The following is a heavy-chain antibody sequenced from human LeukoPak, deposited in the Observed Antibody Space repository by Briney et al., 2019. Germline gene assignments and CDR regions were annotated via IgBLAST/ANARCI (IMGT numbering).Heavy chain of an antibody. J-gene: IGHJ5*02. Sequence: KPSETLSLTCAVYGGSFSGYYWSWIRQPPGKGLEWIGEINHSGSTNYNPSLKSRVTISVDTSKNQFSLKLSSVTAADTAVYYCAYTMVRGVITWGQGTLVTVSS. CDR3: AYTMVRGVIT. CDR1: GGSFSGYY. CDR2: INHSGST. D-gene: IGHD3-10*01. V-gene: IGHV4-34*01.